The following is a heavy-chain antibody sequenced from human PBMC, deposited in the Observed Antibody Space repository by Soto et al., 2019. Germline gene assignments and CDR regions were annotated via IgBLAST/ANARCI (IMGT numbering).Heavy chain of an antibody. J-gene: IGHJ4*02. V-gene: IGHV1-18*04. CDR2: ISAYNGNT. Sequence: VASVKVSCKASGYTFTSYGISWVRQAPGQGLEWMGWISAYNGNTNYAQKLQGRVTMTTDTSTSTAYMELRSPRSDDTAVYYCARLESDYDFWSGYYTGRADYFDYWGQGTLVTVSS. CDR1: GYTFTSYG. CDR3: ARLESDYDFWSGYYTGRADYFDY. D-gene: IGHD3-3*01.